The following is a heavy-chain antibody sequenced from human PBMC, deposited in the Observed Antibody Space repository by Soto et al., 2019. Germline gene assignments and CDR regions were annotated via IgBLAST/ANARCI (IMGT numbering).Heavy chain of an antibody. Sequence: SETLSLTCAVYGGSFSGYFWSWLRQPPGKGLEWIGEIKYSGSTTYNPSLKSRVTISEDTSKNQFSLHLTSVTAADTAVYYCAIIVVAGYYFDSWGQGALVTVSS. V-gene: IGHV4-34*01. CDR3: AIIVVAGYYFDS. CDR2: IKYSGST. CDR1: GGSFSGYF. J-gene: IGHJ4*02. D-gene: IGHD3-22*01.